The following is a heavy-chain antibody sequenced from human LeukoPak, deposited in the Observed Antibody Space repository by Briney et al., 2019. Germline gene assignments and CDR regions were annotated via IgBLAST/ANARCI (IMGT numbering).Heavy chain of an antibody. V-gene: IGHV4-59*01. Sequence: SETLSLTCTVSGGSISNYYWSWIRQPPGKGLEWIGYIYYSGSTKYNPSLKSRVTISVDTSKNQFSLRLSSVTAADTAVYYCARGRVNTYAGNGDAFDIWGQGTVVTVSS. D-gene: IGHD4/OR15-4a*01. CDR3: ARGRVNTYAGNGDAFDI. CDR1: GGSISNYY. J-gene: IGHJ3*02. CDR2: IYYSGST.